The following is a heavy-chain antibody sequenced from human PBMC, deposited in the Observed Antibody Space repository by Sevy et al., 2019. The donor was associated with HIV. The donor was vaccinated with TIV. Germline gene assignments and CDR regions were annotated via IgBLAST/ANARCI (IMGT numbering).Heavy chain of an antibody. CDR1: GFTFSGSA. J-gene: IGHJ6*03. V-gene: IGHV3-73*01. CDR3: YFLTWDQGYMDV. D-gene: IGHD1-26*01. CDR2: IRSKANSYAT. Sequence: GGSLRLSCAASGFTFSGSAMHWVRQASGKGLEWVGRIRSKANSYATAYAASVKGRFTISRDDSKNTAYLQMNSLKTEDTAVYYCYFLTWDQGYMDVLGKGTTVTVSS.